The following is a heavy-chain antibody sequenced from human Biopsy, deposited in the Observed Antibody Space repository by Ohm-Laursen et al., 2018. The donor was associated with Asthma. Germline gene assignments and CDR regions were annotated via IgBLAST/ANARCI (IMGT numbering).Heavy chain of an antibody. D-gene: IGHD3-3*01. CDR3: ASQSSGPDFWSGYYYFDS. CDR2: ISYDGSNK. Sequence: SLRLSCTASGFTFSSYGMHGVRQAPGRGLEWVAVISYDGSNKYYADSVKGRFTISRDNSKNTLYLQMNSLRAEDTAVYYCASQSSGPDFWSGYYYFDSWDQGTLVTVSS. J-gene: IGHJ4*02. CDR1: GFTFSSYG. V-gene: IGHV3-30*03.